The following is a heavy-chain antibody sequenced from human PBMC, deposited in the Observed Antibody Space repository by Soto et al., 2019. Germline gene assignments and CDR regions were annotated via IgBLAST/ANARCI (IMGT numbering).Heavy chain of an antibody. V-gene: IGHV4-4*02. Sequence: QVQLQESGPGLVKPSGTLSLTCAVSSGSVFSSNWWSWVRLPPGKGLEWIGETRNSGGANYNPSLKSRVTITVDRSRNHIFLELSFVTAADTAVYYCASHLVMAGTRGFDHWGLGTLVTVSS. J-gene: IGHJ4*02. CDR2: TRNSGGA. CDR1: SGSVFSSNW. CDR3: ASHLVMAGTRGFDH. D-gene: IGHD6-19*01.